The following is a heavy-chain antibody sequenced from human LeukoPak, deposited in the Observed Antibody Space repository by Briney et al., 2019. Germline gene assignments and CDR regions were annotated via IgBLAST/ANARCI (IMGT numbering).Heavy chain of an antibody. Sequence: GGSLRLSCAASGFTFSGCGIHWVRQAPGKGLEWVAFIRYDGSNEYFADSVKGRFTISRDNSENTLYLQMSSLRAEDTAVYYCASNSSDRTGFDYWGQGTLVTVSS. J-gene: IGHJ4*02. CDR1: GFTFSGCG. CDR2: IRYDGSNE. V-gene: IGHV3-30*02. CDR3: ASNSSDRTGFDY. D-gene: IGHD3-22*01.